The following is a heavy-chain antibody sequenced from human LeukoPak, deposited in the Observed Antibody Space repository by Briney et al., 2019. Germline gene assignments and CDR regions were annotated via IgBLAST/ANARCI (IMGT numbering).Heavy chain of an antibody. Sequence: SETLSLTCTVSGGSISSYYWSWIRQPPGKGLEWIGYIYYSGSTNYNPSLKSRVTISVDTSKNQFSLKLSSVTAADTAVYYCARGDDSSGYYGTHAFDIWGQGTMVTVSS. CDR1: GGSISSYY. CDR2: IYYSGST. V-gene: IGHV4-59*01. J-gene: IGHJ3*02. CDR3: ARGDDSSGYYGTHAFDI. D-gene: IGHD3-22*01.